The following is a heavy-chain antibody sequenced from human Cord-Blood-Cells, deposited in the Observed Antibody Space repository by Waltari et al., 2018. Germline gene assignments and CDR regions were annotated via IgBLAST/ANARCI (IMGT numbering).Heavy chain of an antibody. CDR1: GYSISSGYY. J-gene: IGHJ4*02. Sequence: QVQLQESGPGLVKPSETLSLTCAVSGYSISSGYYWGWIRQPPGKGLEWIGSIYHSGSTYYNPSLKSRVTISVDTSKNQFSLKLSSVTAADTAVYYCARTPRDYYDFWSGYYIFDYWGQGTLVTVSS. D-gene: IGHD3-3*01. CDR3: ARTPRDYYDFWSGYYIFDY. V-gene: IGHV4-38-2*01. CDR2: IYHSGST.